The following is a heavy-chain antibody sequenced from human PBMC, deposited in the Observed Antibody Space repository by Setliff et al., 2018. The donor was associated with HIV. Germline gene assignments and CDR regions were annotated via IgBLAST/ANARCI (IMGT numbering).Heavy chain of an antibody. D-gene: IGHD3-3*01. CDR3: ARLRGSYDFSNWFDP. Sequence: SETLSLTCTVSRDSINGHWWSWIRQPPGKGLEWTGSIHYSGITHYNPSLKSRLTISVDTAQNQFSLKLSSVTAADTAVYYCARLRGSYDFSNWFDPWGQGTQVTVS. J-gene: IGHJ5*02. V-gene: IGHV4-59*11. CDR2: IHYSGIT. CDR1: RDSINGHW.